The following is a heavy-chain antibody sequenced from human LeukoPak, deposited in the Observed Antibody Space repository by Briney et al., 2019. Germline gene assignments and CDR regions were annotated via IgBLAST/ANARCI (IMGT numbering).Heavy chain of an antibody. Sequence: GVSLRLSCTASGFSISGHSQTWVRQTPRKGLEWVAHINADGSETSYAGSVKGRFTISKDSVENSVTLQMNSLRVEDTGVYYCGRGHYGLDVWGQGATVTVSS. CDR1: GFSISGHS. V-gene: IGHV3-7*01. CDR3: GRGHYGLDV. CDR2: INADGSET. J-gene: IGHJ6*02.